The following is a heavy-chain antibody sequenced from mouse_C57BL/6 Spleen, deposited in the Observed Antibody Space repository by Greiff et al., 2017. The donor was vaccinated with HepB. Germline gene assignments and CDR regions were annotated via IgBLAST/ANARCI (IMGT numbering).Heavy chain of an antibody. CDR3: ARPYYYDYDGSYFDY. D-gene: IGHD2-4*01. Sequence: EVKLVESGGDLVKPGGSLKLSCAASGFTFSSYGMSWVRQTPDKRLEWVATISSGGSYTYYPDSVKGRFTISRDNAKNTLYLQMSSLKSEDTAMYYCARPYYYDYDGSYFDYWGQGTTLTVSS. V-gene: IGHV5-6*01. CDR2: ISSGGSYT. CDR1: GFTFSSYG. J-gene: IGHJ2*01.